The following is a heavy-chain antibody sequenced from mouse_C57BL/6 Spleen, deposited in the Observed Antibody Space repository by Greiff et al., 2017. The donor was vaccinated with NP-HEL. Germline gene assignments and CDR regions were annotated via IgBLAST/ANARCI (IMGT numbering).Heavy chain of an antibody. Sequence: VQLQQSGAELARPGASVKMSCKASGYTFTSYTMHWVKQRPGQGLEWIGYINPSSGYTKYNQKFKDKATLTADKSSSTAYMQLSSLTSEDSAVYYCARSRGGYDYDAYWGQGTTLTVSS. V-gene: IGHV1-4*01. CDR3: ARSRGGYDYDAY. CDR1: GYTFTSYT. D-gene: IGHD2-4*01. CDR2: INPSSGYT. J-gene: IGHJ2*01.